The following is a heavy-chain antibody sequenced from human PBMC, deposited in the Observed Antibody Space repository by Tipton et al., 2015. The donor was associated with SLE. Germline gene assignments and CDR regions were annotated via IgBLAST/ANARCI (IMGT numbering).Heavy chain of an antibody. V-gene: IGHV4-59*12. J-gene: IGHJ6*02. CDR1: GGSISSYY. CDR2: TYYSGST. CDR3: ARDLRGPRDYYGMDV. Sequence: TLSLTCTVSGGSISSYYWSWIRQPPGKGLEWIGYTYYSGSTNYNPSLKSRVTISVDTSKNQFSLKVRSVTAADTAVYYCARDLRGPRDYYGMDVWGQGTTVTVSS. D-gene: IGHD3-10*01.